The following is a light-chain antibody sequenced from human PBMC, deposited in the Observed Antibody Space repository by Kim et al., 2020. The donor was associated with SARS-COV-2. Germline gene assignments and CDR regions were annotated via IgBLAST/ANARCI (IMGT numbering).Light chain of an antibody. J-gene: IGKJ2*01. V-gene: IGKV3-15*01. CDR1: QSSSIA. CDR3: QKYNNWPF. Sequence: LSVGRGRRATLSGRASQSSSIAVAWNQQKHGQSPRLLIHGATTKGTGIPARFNGSGSGTDFTLTISRLQSEDFADYYCQKYNNWPFFGRGTKLEI. CDR2: GAT.